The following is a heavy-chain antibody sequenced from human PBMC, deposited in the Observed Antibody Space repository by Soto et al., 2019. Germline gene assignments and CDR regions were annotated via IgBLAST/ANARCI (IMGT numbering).Heavy chain of an antibody. CDR3: ARYLGRITGTIDP. Sequence: SETLSLTCTVSGGSISSGDYYWGWIRQPPGKGLEWIGYIYYSGSTYYNPSLKSRVTISVDTSKNQFSLKLSSVTAADTAVYYCARYLGRITGTIDPWGQGTLVTVSS. D-gene: IGHD1-7*01. V-gene: IGHV4-30-4*01. CDR2: IYYSGST. J-gene: IGHJ5*02. CDR1: GGSISSGDYY.